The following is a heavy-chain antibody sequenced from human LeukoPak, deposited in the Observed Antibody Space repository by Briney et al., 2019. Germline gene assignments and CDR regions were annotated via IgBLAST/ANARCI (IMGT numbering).Heavy chain of an antibody. J-gene: IGHJ6*03. V-gene: IGHV3-23*01. CDR3: ARALAYDFWSYMDV. CDR1: GFTFSSYA. Sequence: GGSLRPSCAASGFTFSSYAMSWVRQAPGKGLEWVSAISGSGGSTYYADSVKGRFTISRDNSKNTLYLQMNSLRAEDTALYYCARALAYDFWSYMDVWGKGTTVTVSS. CDR2: ISGSGGST. D-gene: IGHD3-3*01.